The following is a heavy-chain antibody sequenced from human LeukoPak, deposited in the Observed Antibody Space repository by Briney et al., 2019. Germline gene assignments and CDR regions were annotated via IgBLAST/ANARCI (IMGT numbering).Heavy chain of an antibody. CDR2: INPQGDIT. Sequence: GASVKVSCKTSGYTFTKYLIHWVRHAPGQGLEWMGTINPQGDITNYAQTFQGRITLTEDTSTSTVYMELSSLTSEDAAVYYCARPSYCVADNCGYWLDPWGPGTLVTASS. CDR1: GYTFTKYL. V-gene: IGHV1-46*01. D-gene: IGHD2-21*01. J-gene: IGHJ5*02. CDR3: ARPSYCVADNCGYWLDP.